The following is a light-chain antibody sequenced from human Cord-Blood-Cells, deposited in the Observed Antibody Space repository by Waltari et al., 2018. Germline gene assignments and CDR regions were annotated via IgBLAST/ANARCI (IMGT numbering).Light chain of an antibody. CDR2: DVS. J-gene: IGLJ2*01. Sequence: QSALTQPPSASGSPGQSVTISCTGTSSDVVGYNYVSCYQQHPGKATNLMIYDVSNRHAWVPDRFAGSKSGNTASLTVSGLQAEDEADYYCSSYAGSNHVVFGGGTKLTVL. V-gene: IGLV2-8*01. CDR3: SSYAGSNHVV. CDR1: SSDVVGYNY.